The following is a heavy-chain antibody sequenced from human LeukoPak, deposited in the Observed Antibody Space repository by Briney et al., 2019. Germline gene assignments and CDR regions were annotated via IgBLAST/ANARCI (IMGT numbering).Heavy chain of an antibody. CDR2: IYSGGST. V-gene: IGHV3-53*01. D-gene: IGHD5-24*01. Sequence: GGSLRLSCAASEITVSSNYMRWVRQAPGKGLEWVSVIYSGGSTYYADSVKGRFTISRDNSKNTLYLQMNSLRAEDTAVYYCARERRDGYNVLDYWGQGTLVTVSS. CDR1: EITVSSNY. CDR3: ARERRDGYNVLDY. J-gene: IGHJ4*02.